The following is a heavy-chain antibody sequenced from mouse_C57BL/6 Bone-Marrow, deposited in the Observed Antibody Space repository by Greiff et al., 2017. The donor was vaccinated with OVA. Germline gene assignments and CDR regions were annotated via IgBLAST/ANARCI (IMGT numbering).Heavy chain of an antibody. CDR1: GFNIKDDY. Sequence: VQLQQSGAELVRPGASVKLSCTASGFNIKDDYMHWVKQRPEQGLEWIGWIDPENGDTEYASKFQGKATIPADTSSNTAYLQLSSLTSADTAVYYCTDTNYYAMDYWGQGTSVTVSS. J-gene: IGHJ4*01. CDR3: TDTNYYAMDY. V-gene: IGHV14-4*01. CDR2: IDPENGDT. D-gene: IGHD5-1-1*01.